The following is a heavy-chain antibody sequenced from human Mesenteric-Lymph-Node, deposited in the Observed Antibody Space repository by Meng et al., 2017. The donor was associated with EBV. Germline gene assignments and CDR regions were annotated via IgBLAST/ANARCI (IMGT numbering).Heavy chain of an antibody. CDR2: IFYSGST. J-gene: IGHJ4*02. V-gene: IGHV4-39*07. D-gene: IGHD4-17*01. CDR1: GGSLTSSSYF. CDR3: AGPDYGNNWGRFDY. Sequence: QLQLQESGPGLVKPSETLSLTCTVSGGSLTSSSYFWGWIRQPPGKGLEWIGSIFYSGSTYYNPSLESRVTISVDTSRNQFSLKLTSVTAADTAVYYCAGPDYGNNWGRFDYWGQGTLVTVSS.